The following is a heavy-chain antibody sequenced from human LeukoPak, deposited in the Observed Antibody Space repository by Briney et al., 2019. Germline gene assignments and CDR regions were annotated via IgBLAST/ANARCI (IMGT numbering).Heavy chain of an antibody. D-gene: IGHD6-19*01. V-gene: IGHV4-4*07. CDR1: GDSITSSY. Sequence: SETLSLTCTVSGDSITSSYWSWIRQPAGKGLEYTGRIHTSGDTNYNPSLKSRVTMSLDRSKNIFSLTLNSVTAADTAVYYCARSPVTGTNPKFDYWGQGTLVAVSS. J-gene: IGHJ4*02. CDR2: IHTSGDT. CDR3: ARSPVTGTNPKFDY.